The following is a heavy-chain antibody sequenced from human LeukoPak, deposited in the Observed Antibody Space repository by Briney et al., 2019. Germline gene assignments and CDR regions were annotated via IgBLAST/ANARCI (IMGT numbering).Heavy chain of an antibody. J-gene: IGHJ5*02. D-gene: IGHD3-10*01. V-gene: IGHV3-7*01. CDR1: GFTFSGYW. CDR2: IKQDGSEK. Sequence: PGGSLRLSCAASGFTFSGYWMSWVRQAPGKGLEWVANIKQDGSEKYYVDSMKGRFSISRDNAKNSLYLQMNSLRAEDTAVYYCARPLMYYYGSETYFWFDPWGQGTLVTVSS. CDR3: ARPLMYYYGSETYFWFDP.